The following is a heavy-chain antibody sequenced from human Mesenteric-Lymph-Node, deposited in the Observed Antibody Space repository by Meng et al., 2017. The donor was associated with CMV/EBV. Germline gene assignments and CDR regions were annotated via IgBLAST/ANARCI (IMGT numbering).Heavy chain of an antibody. Sequence: GESLKISCAASGFTFSSYSMNWVRQAPGKGLEWVANIKQDGNEKYYVDSVKGRFTISRDNAKKSLFLQMNSLRAEDTAVYYCASHAWDTTGWYYFDYWGQGTLVTVSS. D-gene: IGHD6-19*01. CDR1: GFTFSSYS. CDR3: ASHAWDTTGWYYFDY. J-gene: IGHJ4*02. CDR2: IKQDGNEK. V-gene: IGHV3-7*01.